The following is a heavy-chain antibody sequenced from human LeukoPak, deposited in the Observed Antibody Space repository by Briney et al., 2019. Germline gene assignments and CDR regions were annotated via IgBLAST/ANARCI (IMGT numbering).Heavy chain of an antibody. D-gene: IGHD2-21*01. CDR2: ISYDGSNK. Sequence: GRSLRLSCAASGFTFSSYAMHWVRQAPGKGLEWVAVISYDGSNKYYADSVKGRFTISRDNSKNTLYLQMNSLRAEDTAVYYCARGGGRIVVVMVAFDIWGQGTMVTVSS. V-gene: IGHV3-30-3*01. CDR1: GFTFSSYA. CDR3: ARGGGRIVVVMVAFDI. J-gene: IGHJ3*02.